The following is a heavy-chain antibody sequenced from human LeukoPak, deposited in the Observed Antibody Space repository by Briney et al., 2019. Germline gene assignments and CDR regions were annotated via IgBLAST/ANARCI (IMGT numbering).Heavy chain of an antibody. Sequence: SETLSLTCAVYGGSFSGYYWSWIRQPPGKGLEWIGEINHSGSTNYNPSRKSRVTISVDTSKNQFSLKLSSVTAADTAVYYCARVLVGSRVDYWGQGTLVTVSS. CDR1: GGSFSGYY. J-gene: IGHJ4*02. D-gene: IGHD2-21*01. V-gene: IGHV4-34*01. CDR3: ARVLVGSRVDY. CDR2: INHSGST.